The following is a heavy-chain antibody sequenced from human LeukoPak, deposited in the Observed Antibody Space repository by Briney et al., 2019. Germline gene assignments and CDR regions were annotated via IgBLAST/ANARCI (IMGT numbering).Heavy chain of an antibody. D-gene: IGHD3-22*01. CDR2: IDYSGGT. Sequence: KSSETLSLTCTVSDGSINGYYWSWIRQPPWKGLEWIGYIDYSGGTYYNPSLNSRVTISVDTSKSQQFSLKLTSVTAADTAVYYCATRSNGYYFGMDVWGQGTTATVSS. V-gene: IGHV4-59*08. J-gene: IGHJ6*02. CDR1: DGSINGYY. CDR3: ATRSNGYYFGMDV.